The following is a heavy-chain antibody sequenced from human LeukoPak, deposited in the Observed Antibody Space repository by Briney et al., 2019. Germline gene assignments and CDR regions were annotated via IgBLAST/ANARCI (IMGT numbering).Heavy chain of an antibody. J-gene: IGHJ5*02. Sequence: GASVKVSCKASGYTFTGYYMHWVRQAPGQGLEWMGWINPNSGGTNYAQKFQGRVTMTRDTSISTAYMELSRLRSDDTAVYYCARDCSYDFWSGCNWFDPWGQGTLVTVSS. V-gene: IGHV1-2*02. CDR3: ARDCSYDFWSGCNWFDP. CDR2: INPNSGGT. CDR1: GYTFTGYY. D-gene: IGHD3-3*01.